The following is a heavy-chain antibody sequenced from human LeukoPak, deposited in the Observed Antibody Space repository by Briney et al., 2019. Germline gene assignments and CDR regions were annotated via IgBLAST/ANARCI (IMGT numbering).Heavy chain of an antibody. CDR2: IYPRDGST. V-gene: IGHV1-46*01. CDR3: ARDQEGFDY. CDR1: GYTFTSNY. J-gene: IGHJ4*02. Sequence: ASVKVSCKASGYTFTSNYIHWVRQAPGQGLEWMGMIYPRDGSTSYAQKFQGRVTVTGDTSTSTVHMELSGLRSEDTAVYYCARDQEGFDYWGQGTLVTVSS.